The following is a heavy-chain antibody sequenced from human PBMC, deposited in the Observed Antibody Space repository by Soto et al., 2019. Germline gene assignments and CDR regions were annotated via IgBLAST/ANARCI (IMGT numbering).Heavy chain of an antibody. CDR2: IWYDGSNK. Sequence: PGGSLRLSCAASGFTFSSYGMHWVRQAPGKGLEWVAVIWYDGSNKYYADSVEGRFTISRDNSKNTLYLQMNSLRAEDTAVYYCARDLLTGIAARLGPGPYYYGMDVWGQGTTVTVSS. D-gene: IGHD6-6*01. V-gene: IGHV3-33*01. CDR3: ARDLLTGIAARLGPGPYYYGMDV. J-gene: IGHJ6*02. CDR1: GFTFSSYG.